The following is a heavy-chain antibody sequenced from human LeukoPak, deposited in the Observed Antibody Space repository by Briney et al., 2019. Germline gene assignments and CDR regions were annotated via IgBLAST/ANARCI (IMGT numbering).Heavy chain of an antibody. CDR2: IYYSGST. Sequence: PSETLSLTCTVSGGSISSYYWSWIRQPPGKGLEWIGYIYYSGSTNYNPSLKSRVTISVDTSKNQFSLKLSSVTAADTAVYYCARDLGESGTYYHYYYYYMDVWGKGTTVIVSS. D-gene: IGHD3-10*01. J-gene: IGHJ6*03. CDR3: ARDLGESGTYYHYYYYYMDV. CDR1: GGSISSYY. V-gene: IGHV4-59*01.